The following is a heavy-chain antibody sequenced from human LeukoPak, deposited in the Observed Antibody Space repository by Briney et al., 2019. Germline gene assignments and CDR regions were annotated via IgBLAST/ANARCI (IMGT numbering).Heavy chain of an antibody. J-gene: IGHJ6*03. CDR3: AREMAWAQGYYYYMDV. CDR2: INHSGST. Sequence: KASETLSLTCAVYGGSFSGYYWSWIRQPPGKGLEWIGEINHSGSTNYNPSLKSRVTISVDTSKNQFSLKLSSVTAADTAVYYCAREMAWAQGYYYYMDVWGKGTTVTVSS. D-gene: IGHD1-26*01. CDR1: GGSFSGYY. V-gene: IGHV4-34*01.